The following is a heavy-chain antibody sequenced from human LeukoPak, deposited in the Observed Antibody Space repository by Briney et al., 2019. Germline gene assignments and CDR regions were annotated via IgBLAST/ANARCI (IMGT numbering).Heavy chain of an antibody. J-gene: IGHJ4*02. CDR1: GYTFTAYY. CDR3: ARDPMVRGVPSYYFDY. D-gene: IGHD3-10*01. Sequence: ASVKVSCKTSGYTFTAYYMHWVRQAPGQGLEWVGRINPNSGGTNYAQKFQGWVTMTRDTSISTAYMELSRLRSDDTAVYYCARDPMVRGVPSYYFDYWGQGTLVTVSS. V-gene: IGHV1-2*04. CDR2: INPNSGGT.